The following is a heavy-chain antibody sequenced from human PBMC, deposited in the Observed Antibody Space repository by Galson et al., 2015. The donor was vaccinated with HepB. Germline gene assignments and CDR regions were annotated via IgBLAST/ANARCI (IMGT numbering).Heavy chain of an antibody. D-gene: IGHD3-10*01. CDR1: ADSISSGDYY. Sequence: LSLTCTVSADSISSGDYYWTWLRQAPVRGLEWIGYISNSGTTYYNPSLKSRVTISLDASENQFFLKLTSVTAPDTAVYYCARVEGGSGSYSPVGSWGQGTLVTVSS. CDR2: ISNSGTT. CDR3: ARVEGGSGSYSPVGS. J-gene: IGHJ5*02. V-gene: IGHV4-30-4*01.